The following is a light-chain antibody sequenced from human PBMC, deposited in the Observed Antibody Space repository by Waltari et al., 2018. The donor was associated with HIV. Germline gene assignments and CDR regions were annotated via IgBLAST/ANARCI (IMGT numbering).Light chain of an antibody. Sequence: SYELTQPSSVSVSPGQTTRITCSGDVLAKSYARWFQQKPGQAPGVMIYKDTQRPSGIPERFSGSSSGTTVTLTISGAQIEDEADYYCYSAADNMGVFGGGTKLTVL. CDR1: VLAKSY. CDR2: KDT. J-gene: IGLJ3*02. CDR3: YSAADNMGV. V-gene: IGLV3-27*01.